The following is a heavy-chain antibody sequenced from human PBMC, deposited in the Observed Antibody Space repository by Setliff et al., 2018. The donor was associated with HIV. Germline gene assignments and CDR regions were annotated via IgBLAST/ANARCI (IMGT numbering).Heavy chain of an antibody. CDR2: IFSSGRGSTI. CDR3: LRGGSFGDIPNC. Sequence: GGSLRLSCAASGFTFSDDYMSWIRQIPGKGLEWVSYIFSSGRGSTIYYADSVKGRFTVSRDNAKNSLYLQMNSLRAGDTAVYYCLRGGSFGDIPNCWGQGTLVTVSS. CDR1: GFTFSDDY. D-gene: IGHD4-17*01. V-gene: IGHV3-11*04. J-gene: IGHJ4*02.